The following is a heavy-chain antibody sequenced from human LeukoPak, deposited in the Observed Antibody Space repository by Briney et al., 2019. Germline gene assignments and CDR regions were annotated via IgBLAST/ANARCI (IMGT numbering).Heavy chain of an antibody. D-gene: IGHD6-19*01. J-gene: IGHJ4*02. V-gene: IGHV4-59*08. CDR3: AKYGNSGWVIDN. CDR2: IYYTGGT. Sequence: SETLSLTCTVSGGSIGSNYWTWIRQPPGKGLEYIGYIYYTGGTNYNPSLKSRVTIPVDTSKNQFSLKLSSVTAADTAVYFCAKYGNSGWVIDNWGQGTLVTVSS. CDR1: GGSIGSNY.